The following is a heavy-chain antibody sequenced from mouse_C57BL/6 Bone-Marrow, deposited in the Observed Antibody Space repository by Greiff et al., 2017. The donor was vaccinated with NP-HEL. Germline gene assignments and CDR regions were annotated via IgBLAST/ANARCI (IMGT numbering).Heavy chain of an antibody. V-gene: IGHV1-19*01. CDR1: GYTFTDYY. Sequence: VQLQQSGPVLVKPGASVKMSCKASGYTFTDYYMNWVKQSHGKSLEWIGVINPYNGGTSYNQKFKGKATLTVDKSSSTAYMELTSLTSEDSAVYCGAREACITTVVYFDYWGQGTTLTVSS. CDR3: AREACITTVVYFDY. CDR2: INPYNGGT. J-gene: IGHJ2*01. D-gene: IGHD1-1*01.